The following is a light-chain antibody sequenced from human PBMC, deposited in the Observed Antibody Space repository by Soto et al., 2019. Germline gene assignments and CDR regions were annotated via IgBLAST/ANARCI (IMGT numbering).Light chain of an antibody. CDR2: KAS. Sequence: DIKMTQSPSTLSGSVGDRVTITCRASQTISSWLAWYQQKPGKAPKLLIYKASTLKSGVPSRFSGSGSGTEFTLTISSLQPDDFATYYFQHYNSYSEAFGQGTKVELK. J-gene: IGKJ1*01. CDR3: QHYNSYSEA. V-gene: IGKV1-5*03. CDR1: QTISSW.